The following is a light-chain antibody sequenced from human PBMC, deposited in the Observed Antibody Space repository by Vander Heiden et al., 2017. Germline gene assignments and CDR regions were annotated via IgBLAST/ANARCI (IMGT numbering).Light chain of an antibody. V-gene: IGKV1-39*01. Sequence: DVVMTQSPSSLSASVGDRVTITCRASQSFTRYLAWYQQKPGQAPRLLIYAASSLQSGVPSRFSGSGSGTDFSLTISSLQPEDFATYYCQQYNNTPRTFGQGTKVEIK. CDR1: QSFTRY. CDR2: AAS. CDR3: QQYNNTPRT. J-gene: IGKJ2*02.